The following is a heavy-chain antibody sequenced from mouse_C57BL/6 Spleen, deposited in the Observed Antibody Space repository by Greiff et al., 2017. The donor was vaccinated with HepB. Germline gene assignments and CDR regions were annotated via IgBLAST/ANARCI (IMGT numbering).Heavy chain of an antibody. V-gene: IGHV1-69*01. CDR1: GYTFTSYW. Sequence: QVQLQQSGAELVMPGASVKLSCKASGYTFTSYWMHWVKQRPGQGLEWIGEIDPSDSYTNYNQKFKGKSTLTVDKSSSTAYMQLSSLTSEDSAVYYCARGDYYGSSYGYWGQGTTLTVSS. CDR3: ARGDYYGSSYGY. J-gene: IGHJ2*01. CDR2: IDPSDSYT. D-gene: IGHD1-1*01.